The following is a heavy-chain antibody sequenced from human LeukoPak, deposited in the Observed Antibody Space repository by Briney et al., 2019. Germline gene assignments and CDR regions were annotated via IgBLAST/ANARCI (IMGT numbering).Heavy chain of an antibody. J-gene: IGHJ5*02. CDR1: GGSISGYY. CDR2: IYTSGST. D-gene: IGHD1-26*01. V-gene: IGHV4-4*07. Sequence: PSETLSLTCTVSGGSISGYYWSWIRQPAGKGLEWIGRIYTSGSTNYNPSLKSRVTMSVDTSKNQFSLKLSSVTAADTAVYYGARDHDSGSYSAVVSNWFDPWGQGTLVTVSS. CDR3: ARDHDSGSYSAVVSNWFDP.